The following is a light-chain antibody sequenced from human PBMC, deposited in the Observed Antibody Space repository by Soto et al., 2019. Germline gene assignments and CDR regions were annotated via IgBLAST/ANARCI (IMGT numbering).Light chain of an antibody. CDR3: HQRQSWPLT. CDR1: QYISTS. Sequence: EIVLTQSPATLSAFPGERVTLSCRASQYISTSLAWYQHRPGQAPRLLIYQTSHRAAGIPARFSASGSGTDFTLTISDVQPEDFALYYCHQRQSWPLTFGQGTKVDIK. CDR2: QTS. J-gene: IGKJ1*01. V-gene: IGKV3D-11*03.